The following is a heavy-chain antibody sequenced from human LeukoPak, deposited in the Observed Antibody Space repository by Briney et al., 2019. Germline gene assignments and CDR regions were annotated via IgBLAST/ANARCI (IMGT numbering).Heavy chain of an antibody. D-gene: IGHD5-24*01. CDR3: TRDWPESFDY. V-gene: IGHV3-49*04. Sequence: PGGSLRLSCTASGLTFGDYAMSWVRQAPGKGLEWVGFIRSKAYGGTTEHAASVKGRFTISRDDSKSIAYLQLNSLKTEDTAVYYCTRDWPESFDYWGQGTLVTVSS. J-gene: IGHJ4*02. CDR2: IRSKAYGGTT. CDR1: GLTFGDYA.